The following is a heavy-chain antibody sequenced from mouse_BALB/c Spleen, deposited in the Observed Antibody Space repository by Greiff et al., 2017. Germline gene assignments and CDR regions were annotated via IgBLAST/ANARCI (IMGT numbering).Heavy chain of an antibody. CDR1: GFTFSSFG. V-gene: IGHV5-17*02. D-gene: IGHD2-10*02. J-gene: IGHJ2*01. CDR3: TREYGSFDY. CDR2: ISSGSSTI. Sequence: EVHLVESGGGLVQPGGSRKLSCAASGFTFSSFGMHWVRQAPEKGLEWVAYISSGSSTIYYADTVKGRFTISRDNPKNTLFLQMTSLRSEDTAMYYCTREYGSFDYWGQGTTLTVSS.